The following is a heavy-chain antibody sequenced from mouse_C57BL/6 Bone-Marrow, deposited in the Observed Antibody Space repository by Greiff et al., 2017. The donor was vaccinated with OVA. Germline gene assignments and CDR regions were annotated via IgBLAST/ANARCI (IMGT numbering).Heavy chain of an antibody. D-gene: IGHD6-1*01. J-gene: IGHJ4*01. CDR2: ISNGGGST. V-gene: IGHV5-12*01. Sequence: EVKLVESGGGLVQPGGSLKLSCAASGFTFSDYYMYWVRQTPKKRLEWVAYISNGGGSTYYPDTVKGRFTISRDNAKNTLYLQMSRLKSEDTAMYYCARPPLHYYAMDYWGQGTSVTVSS. CDR3: ARPPLHYYAMDY. CDR1: GFTFSDYY.